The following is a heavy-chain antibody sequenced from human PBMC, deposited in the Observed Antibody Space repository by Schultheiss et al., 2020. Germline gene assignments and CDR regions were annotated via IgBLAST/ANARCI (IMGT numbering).Heavy chain of an antibody. CDR2: IYYSGST. V-gene: IGHV4-59*08. J-gene: IGHJ4*02. Sequence: SQTLSLTCTVSGGSISSYYWGWIRQPPGKGLEWIGSIYYSGSTNYNPSLKSRVTISVDTSKNQFSLKLSSVTAADTAVYYCARNYDFWSGSGYYFDYWGQGTLVTVSS. CDR1: GGSISSYY. CDR3: ARNYDFWSGSGYYFDY. D-gene: IGHD3-3*01.